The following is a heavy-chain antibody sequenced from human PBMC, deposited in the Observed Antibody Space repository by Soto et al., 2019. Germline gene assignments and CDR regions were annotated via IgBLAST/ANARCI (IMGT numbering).Heavy chain of an antibody. CDR1: GYTFTSYA. CDR2: INAGNGNT. Sequence: QVQLVQSGAEVKKPGASVKVSCKASGYTFTSYAMHWVRQAPGQRLEWMGWINAGNGNTKYSQKFQGRVTITRDTSASTAYMELSSLRSEDTAVYYCASAPPAMSSSWYEFGWFDPWGQGTLVTVSS. J-gene: IGHJ5*02. V-gene: IGHV1-3*01. D-gene: IGHD6-13*01. CDR3: ASAPPAMSSSWYEFGWFDP.